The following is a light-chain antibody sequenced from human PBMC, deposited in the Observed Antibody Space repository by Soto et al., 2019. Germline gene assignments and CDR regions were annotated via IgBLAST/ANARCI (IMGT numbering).Light chain of an antibody. Sequence: QSALTQPASVSGSPGQSITISCTGTSSDVGTLDFVSWYQQHPGKAPKLLIYDVTNRPSGISNRFSGSKSGNTASLTISGLQAEDEAHYYCSSYTSTSPLDALFGGGTKLTVL. CDR3: SSYTSTSPLDAL. CDR1: SSDVGTLDF. V-gene: IGLV2-14*03. CDR2: DVT. J-gene: IGLJ2*01.